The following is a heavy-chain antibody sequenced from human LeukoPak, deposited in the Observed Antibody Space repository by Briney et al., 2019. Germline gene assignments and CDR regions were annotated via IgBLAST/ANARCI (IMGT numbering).Heavy chain of an antibody. D-gene: IGHD1-26*01. CDR2: INPSGGST. CDR1: GYTFTSYY. J-gene: IGHJ4*02. CDR3: ATVGATRSPFDY. V-gene: IGHV1-46*01. Sequence: GASVKVSCKASGYTFTSYYMHWVRQAPGQGLEWMGIINPSGGSTNYAQKFQGRVTMTEDTSTDTAYMELSSLRSEDTAVYYCATVGATRSPFDYWGQGTLVTVSS.